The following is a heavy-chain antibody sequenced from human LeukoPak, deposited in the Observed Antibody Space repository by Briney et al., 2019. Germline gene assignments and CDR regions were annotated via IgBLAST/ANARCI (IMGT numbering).Heavy chain of an antibody. CDR1: GFTFNNHA. CDR2: ISGSGGRL. D-gene: IGHD1-26*01. V-gene: IGHV3-23*01. CDR3: AKDGSDIYVRGAFDI. J-gene: IGHJ3*02. Sequence: GGFLRLSCAASGFTFNNHAMSWVRLAPGKGLEWVSGISGSGGRLFHADSVKGRFTISRDNSKNTLYLQMNSLRAEDTAVYYCAKDGSDIYVRGAFDIWGQGTMVTVSS.